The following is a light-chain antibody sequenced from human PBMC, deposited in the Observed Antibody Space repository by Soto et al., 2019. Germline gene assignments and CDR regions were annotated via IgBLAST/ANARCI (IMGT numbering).Light chain of an antibody. Sequence: QSVLTQPPSASGTPGQRVTISCSGSNSNIGGNYVYWYQQLPGTAPKLLIYRNNERPSGVPDRFSGSKSGTSASLAISGLRSEDEAEYYCAAWDDSLSGVVFGGGTKLTVL. CDR3: AAWDDSLSGVV. J-gene: IGLJ2*01. CDR1: NSNIGGNY. V-gene: IGLV1-47*01. CDR2: RNN.